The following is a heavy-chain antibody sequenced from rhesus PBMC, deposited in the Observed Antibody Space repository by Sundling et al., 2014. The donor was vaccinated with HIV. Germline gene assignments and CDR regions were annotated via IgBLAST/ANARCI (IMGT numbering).Heavy chain of an antibody. CDR1: DGSISGYY. D-gene: IGHD6-13*01. J-gene: IGHJ4*01. V-gene: IGHV4-165*01. CDR3: ASPWNSWSGFDY. Sequence: QVQLQESGPGLVKPSETLSLTCAVSDGSISGYYWNWIRQPPGKGLEWIGYIGGSSGSTYYNPSLKSRVTISTDTSKKEFSLKLSSVTAADTAVYYCASPWNSWSGFDYWGQGVLVTVSS. CDR2: IGGSSGST.